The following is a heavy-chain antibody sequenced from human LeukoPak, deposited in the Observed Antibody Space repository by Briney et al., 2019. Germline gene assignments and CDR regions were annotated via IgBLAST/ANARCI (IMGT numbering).Heavy chain of an antibody. Sequence: GRSLRLSCAASGFTFSSYAMHWVRQAPGKGLEWVAVISYSGSYKYYADSVKGRFTISRDNSKNTLYLQMNSLRAVDTSVYYCAITHVIIYAFNIWGQGKMVIVSS. CDR3: AITHVIIYAFNI. D-gene: IGHD3-10*01. CDR1: GFTFSSYA. CDR2: ISYSGSYK. J-gene: IGHJ3*02. V-gene: IGHV3-30-3*01.